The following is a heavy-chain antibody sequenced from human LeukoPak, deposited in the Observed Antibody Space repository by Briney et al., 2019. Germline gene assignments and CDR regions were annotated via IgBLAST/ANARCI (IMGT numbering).Heavy chain of an antibody. D-gene: IGHD3-3*01. CDR3: ARPRGDLWSGYYDDAFDI. CDR2: IILIFGTA. Sequence: SVKVSCKASGGTFSSYAISWVRQAPGQGLEWMGGIILIFGTANYAQKFQGRVTITADESTSTAYMELSSLRSEDTAVYYCARPRGDLWSGYYDDAFDIWGQGTMVTVSS. J-gene: IGHJ3*02. CDR1: GGTFSSYA. V-gene: IGHV1-69*13.